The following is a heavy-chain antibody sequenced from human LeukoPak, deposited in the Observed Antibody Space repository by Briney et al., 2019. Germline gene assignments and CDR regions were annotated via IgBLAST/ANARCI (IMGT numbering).Heavy chain of an antibody. D-gene: IGHD3-3*01. Sequence: SETLSLTCTVSGGSISSYYWSWIRQPPGKGLDWIGYIYYSGSTNYNPSLKSRVTISVDTSKNQFSLKLSSVTAADTAVYYCARGEYDFWSGAMGVNAFDIWGQGTMVTVSS. CDR3: ARGEYDFWSGAMGVNAFDI. V-gene: IGHV4-59*01. CDR1: GGSISSYY. CDR2: IYYSGST. J-gene: IGHJ3*02.